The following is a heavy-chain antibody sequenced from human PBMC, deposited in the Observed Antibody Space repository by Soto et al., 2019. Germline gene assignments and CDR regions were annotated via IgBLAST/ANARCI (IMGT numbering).Heavy chain of an antibody. CDR1: GGTFRTSA. J-gene: IGHJ6*01. CDR3: ARDKDRQQLGGNYYYIMDV. V-gene: IGHV1-69*12. D-gene: IGHD3-3*02. CDR2: IMPVFPTA. Sequence: QVQLVQSGAEVKKPGSSVKVSCKTSGGTFRTSAISWVRQAPGQGLEWMGGIMPVFPTADYAQKFQGRVTITADEXTSTAYMELSSLRSEDTAVYYCARDKDRQQLGGNYYYIMDVWGQGTTVTVSS.